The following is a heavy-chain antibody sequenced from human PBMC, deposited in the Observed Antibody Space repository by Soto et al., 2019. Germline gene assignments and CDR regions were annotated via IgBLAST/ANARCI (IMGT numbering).Heavy chain of an antibody. D-gene: IGHD2-2*01. V-gene: IGHV3-48*01. CDR1: GFTFSTHS. CDR3: VGEVGFQLIY. CDR2: ITSSSVTM. Sequence: EVQLVESGGGLEQPGGSLRLSCAASGFTFSTHSMNWVRQAPGKGLEWISYITSSSVTMYADSVKGRFTISRDNAKNSLYLQMNSLRAEDTAVYFCVGEVGFQLIYWGQGTLVTVSS. J-gene: IGHJ4*02.